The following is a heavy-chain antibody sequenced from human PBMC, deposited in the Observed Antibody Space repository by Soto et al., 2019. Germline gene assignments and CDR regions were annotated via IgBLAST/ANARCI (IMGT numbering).Heavy chain of an antibody. CDR1: GNSISDYY. J-gene: IGHJ3*01. CDR3: ARDVGGTVTLEAAFDF. V-gene: IGHV4-59*01. D-gene: IGHD4-17*01. CDR2: IFHNGNT. Sequence: QVQLLASGPGLVKPSETLSLTCTVSGNSISDYYWSWIRQPPGKGLEWIGYIFHNGNTNYNPSLKRRVTMSVDTSKNQFSLRLRSVTAADTALYYSARDVGGTVTLEAAFDFGGQGTMVTVS.